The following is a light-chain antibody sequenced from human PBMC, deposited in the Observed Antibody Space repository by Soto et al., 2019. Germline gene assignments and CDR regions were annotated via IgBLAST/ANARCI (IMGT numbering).Light chain of an antibody. CDR3: SAWDDRLNGHLV. J-gene: IGLJ2*01. Sequence: QSVLIQPPSVSGAPEQTVTIPCAGSTSNIGSHSVNWYKQLPGSAPKVVILSNDERPSGVPDRISGSKSGTSASLAISGLQLEDEADYYCSAWDDRLNGHLVFGGGTKVTVL. V-gene: IGLV1-44*01. CDR1: TSNIGSHS. CDR2: SND.